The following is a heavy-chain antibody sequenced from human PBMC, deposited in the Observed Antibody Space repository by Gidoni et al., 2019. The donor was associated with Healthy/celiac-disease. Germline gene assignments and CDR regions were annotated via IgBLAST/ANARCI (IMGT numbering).Heavy chain of an antibody. CDR3: ARESGDSSSTVTIPAFDY. D-gene: IGHD4-17*01. CDR2: INSDGSST. J-gene: IGHJ4*02. CDR1: GFTFSSYW. V-gene: IGHV3-74*01. Sequence: EVQLVESGGGLVQPGGSLRLSCAASGFTFSSYWMHWVRQAPGKGLVWVSRINSDGSSTSYADSVKGRFTISRDNAKNTLYLQMNSLRAEDTAVYYCARESGDSSSTVTIPAFDYWGQGTLVTVSS.